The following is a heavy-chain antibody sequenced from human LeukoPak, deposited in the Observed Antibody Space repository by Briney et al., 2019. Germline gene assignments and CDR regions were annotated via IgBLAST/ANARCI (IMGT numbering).Heavy chain of an antibody. J-gene: IGHJ4*02. V-gene: IGHV4-39*01. CDR2: IYDSGST. Sequence: PSETLSLTCTVSGGSITSRNYYWGWIRQPPGKGLEWIGTIYDSGSTYYNPSLKSRVTISVDTSKSQFPLKLNSVTAADTAVYYCARLDYYDSSGLIDYWGQGTLVIVSS. CDR3: ARLDYYDSSGLIDY. CDR1: GGSITSRNYY. D-gene: IGHD3-22*01.